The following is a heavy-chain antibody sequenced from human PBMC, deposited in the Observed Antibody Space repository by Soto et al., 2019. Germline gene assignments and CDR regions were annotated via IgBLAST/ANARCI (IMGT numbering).Heavy chain of an antibody. V-gene: IGHV4-59*08. CDR3: ARHAVVAAINFDY. CDR2: IYYSGST. CDR1: GGSISSYY. Sequence: SETLYLTCTVSGGSISSYYWSWIRQPPGKGLEWIGYIYYSGSTNYNPSLKSRVTISVDTSKNQFSLKLSSVTAADTAVYYCARHAVVAAINFDYWGQGTLVTVSS. D-gene: IGHD2-15*01. J-gene: IGHJ4*02.